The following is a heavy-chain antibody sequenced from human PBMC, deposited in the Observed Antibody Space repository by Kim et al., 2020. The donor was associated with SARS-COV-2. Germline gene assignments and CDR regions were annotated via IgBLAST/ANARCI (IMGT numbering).Heavy chain of an antibody. CDR2: ISYDGSNK. J-gene: IGHJ4*01. CDR1: GFTFSSYA. V-gene: IGHV3-30*04. D-gene: IGHD3-22*01. CDR3: ARASHITMIVVVTPLDY. Sequence: GGSLRLSCAASGFTFSSYAMHWVRQAPGKGLEWVAVISYDGSNKYYADSVKGRFTISRDNSKNTLYLQMNSLRAEDTAVYYCARASHITMIVVVTPLDY.